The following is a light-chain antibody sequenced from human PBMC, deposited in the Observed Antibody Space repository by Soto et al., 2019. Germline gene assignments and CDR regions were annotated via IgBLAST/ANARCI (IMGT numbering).Light chain of an antibody. CDR1: SGRIASNY. V-gene: IGLV6-57*03. Sequence: NFMLTQPHSVSESPGKTVTISCTRSSGRIASNYVQWYQQSPGSAPTTVIYEDNQRPSGVPDRFSGSIDSSSNSASLTITGLKTEDEADYYCHSYDSRNQVFGGGTKLTVL. CDR3: HSYDSRNQV. CDR2: EDN. J-gene: IGLJ2*01.